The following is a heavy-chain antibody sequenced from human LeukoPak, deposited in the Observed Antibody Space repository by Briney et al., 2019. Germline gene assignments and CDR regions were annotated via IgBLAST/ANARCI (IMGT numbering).Heavy chain of an antibody. CDR3: ARVLVVTAPFDY. Sequence: SETLSLTCAVCGGSFSGYYWSWIRQPPGKGLEWIGEINHSGSTNYNPSLKSRVTISVDTSKNQFSPKLSSVTAADTAVYYCARVLVVTAPFDYWGQGTLVTVSS. J-gene: IGHJ4*02. D-gene: IGHD2-21*02. V-gene: IGHV4-34*01. CDR2: INHSGST. CDR1: GGSFSGYY.